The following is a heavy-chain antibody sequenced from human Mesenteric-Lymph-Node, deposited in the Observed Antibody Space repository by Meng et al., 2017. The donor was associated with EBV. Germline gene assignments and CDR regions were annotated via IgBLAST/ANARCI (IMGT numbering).Heavy chain of an antibody. Sequence: QGQLQESGPGLVKPAETLSLTCPVSGGSVTSGSYYWNWIRQPPGKRLEWIGYIHYSGSTNYNPSLKSQITISVDTSKNQLSLRVSHVTAADTAVYYCARGRRGVQYFDFWGQGALVTVSS. J-gene: IGHJ4*02. CDR3: ARGRRGVQYFDF. CDR2: IHYSGST. CDR1: GGSVTSGSYY. D-gene: IGHD1-1*01. V-gene: IGHV4-61*01.